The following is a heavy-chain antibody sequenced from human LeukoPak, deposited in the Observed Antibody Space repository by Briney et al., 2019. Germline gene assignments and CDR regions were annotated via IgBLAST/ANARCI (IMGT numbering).Heavy chain of an antibody. V-gene: IGHV3-23*01. CDR3: AKDWTKFDY. D-gene: IGHD3/OR15-3a*01. J-gene: IGHJ4*02. CDR1: GFTFSSHA. CDR2: ISGSGGST. Sequence: GGSLRLSCGASGFTFSSHAMTWVRQAPGKGLEWVSGISGSGGSTHYADSVKGRFTISRDNSKNTLYLQMNSLRAEDTAVYYCAKDWTKFDYWGQGTLVTVSS.